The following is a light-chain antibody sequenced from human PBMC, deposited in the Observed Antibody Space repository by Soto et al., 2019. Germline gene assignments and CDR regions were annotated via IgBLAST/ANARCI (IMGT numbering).Light chain of an antibody. CDR2: AAS. V-gene: IGKV1-39*01. CDR1: QSINTY. CDR3: QQSSSTAWT. J-gene: IGKJ1*01. Sequence: DIQMTQSPSSLSASVGARVTITCRASQSINTYLNWYQQRPGKAPKLLIYAASSLQSGVPSRFSGSGSGTDFTLTISDLQLEDCATYYCQQSSSTAWTFGQGTKVEVK.